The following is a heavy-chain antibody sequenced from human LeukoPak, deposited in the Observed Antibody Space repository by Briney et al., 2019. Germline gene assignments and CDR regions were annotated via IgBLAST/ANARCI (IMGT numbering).Heavy chain of an antibody. J-gene: IGHJ6*03. CDR3: AKAGNSYYYYYMGV. Sequence: PGGSLRLSCAASGFTFSSYGMHWVRQAPGKGLEWVAFIRYDGSNKYYADSVKGRFTISRDNSKNTLYLQMNSLRAEDTAVYYCAKAGNSYYYYYMGVWGKGTTVTVSS. V-gene: IGHV3-30*02. CDR2: IRYDGSNK. CDR1: GFTFSSYG. D-gene: IGHD4-23*01.